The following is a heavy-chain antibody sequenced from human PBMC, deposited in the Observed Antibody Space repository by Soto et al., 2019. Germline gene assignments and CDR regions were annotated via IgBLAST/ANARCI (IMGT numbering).Heavy chain of an antibody. Sequence: GASVKVSCKASGSTFTSYGISWVRQAPGQGLEWMGWISAYNGNTNYAQKLQGRVTMTTDTSTRTAYMELRSLRSADTALYYCDLGVDFGVVIHNFDYWVHGTLVTVSS. V-gene: IGHV1-18*01. CDR3: DLGVDFGVVIHNFDY. J-gene: IGHJ4*01. CDR2: ISAYNGNT. CDR1: GSTFTSYG. D-gene: IGHD3-3*01.